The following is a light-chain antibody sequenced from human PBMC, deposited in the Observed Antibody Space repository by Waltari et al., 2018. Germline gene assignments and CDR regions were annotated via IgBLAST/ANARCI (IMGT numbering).Light chain of an antibody. CDR1: SSNIGSTY. V-gene: IGLV1-47*01. CDR3: AAWDDSLSGPV. J-gene: IGLJ3*02. CDR2: RNN. Sequence: QSVLTQPPSASGTPGQRVTISCSGCSSNIGSTYVYWYQQLPGTAPKLLIYRNNQRPSGVPDRFSGSKSGTSASLAISGLRSEDEADYYCAAWDDSLSGPVFGGGTKLTVL.